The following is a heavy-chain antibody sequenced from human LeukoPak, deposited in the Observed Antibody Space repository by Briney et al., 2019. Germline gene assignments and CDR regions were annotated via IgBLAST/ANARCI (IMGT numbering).Heavy chain of an antibody. Sequence: GGSLRLSCAASGFTFSSYWMHWVRQAPGKGLVWVSRVSSDGSITDYTDSVKGRFTISRDNSKNTLYLQMNSLRAEDTAVYYCAVDSSGWYGGYYWGQGTLVTVSS. CDR1: GFTFSSYW. D-gene: IGHD6-19*01. V-gene: IGHV3-74*01. CDR3: AVDSSGWYGGYY. J-gene: IGHJ4*02. CDR2: VSSDGSIT.